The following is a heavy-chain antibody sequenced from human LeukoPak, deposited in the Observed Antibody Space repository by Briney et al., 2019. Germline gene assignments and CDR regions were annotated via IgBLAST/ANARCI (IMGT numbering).Heavy chain of an antibody. CDR1: GYSFTNYW. CDR3: ARHRLRYGDHKTHDAFDI. CDR2: TGPGDSDT. J-gene: IGHJ3*02. D-gene: IGHD4-17*01. Sequence: GESLKISCKGSGYSFTNYWIGWVRQMPGKGLEWMGITGPGDSDTRYNPSFQGQVTISADKSISTAYLQWSSLKASDTAMYYCARHRLRYGDHKTHDAFDIWGQGTMVTVSS. V-gene: IGHV5-51*01.